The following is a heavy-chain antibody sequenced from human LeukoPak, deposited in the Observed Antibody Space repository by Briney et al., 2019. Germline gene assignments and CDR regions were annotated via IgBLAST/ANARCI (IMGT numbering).Heavy chain of an antibody. CDR3: ARENYDILTGYYTFDY. Sequence: SETLSLTCTVSGGTISSYYWSWIRQPAGKGLEWIGRIYTSGSTNDNPSLKSRVTMSVDTSKNQFSLKLSSVTAADTAVYYCARENYDILTGYYTFDYWGQGTLVTVSS. J-gene: IGHJ4*02. CDR1: GGTISSYY. D-gene: IGHD3-9*01. V-gene: IGHV4-4*07. CDR2: IYTSGST.